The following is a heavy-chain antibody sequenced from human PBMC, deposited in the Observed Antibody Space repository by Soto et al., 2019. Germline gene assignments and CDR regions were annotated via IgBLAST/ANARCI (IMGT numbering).Heavy chain of an antibody. CDR1: GFTFSSHW. Sequence: EVQLVESGGGSVQPGGSLRLHCAASGFTFSSHWMYWVRQVPGKGLFWVSRINSEGSSRRYADSVNGRFTVSRDNAKNTLYLQMNSLRAEDTAVYYCAREATYSSGRGMDVWGQGTLVTVSS. V-gene: IGHV3-74*01. D-gene: IGHD3-22*01. CDR2: INSEGSSR. CDR3: AREATYSSGRGMDV. J-gene: IGHJ4*02.